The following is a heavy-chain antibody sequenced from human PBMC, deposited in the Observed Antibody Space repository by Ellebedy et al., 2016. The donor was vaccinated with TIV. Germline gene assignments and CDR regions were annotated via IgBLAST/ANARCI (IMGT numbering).Heavy chain of an antibody. Sequence: SGPTLVKPTQTLTLTCTFSGFSLSTTGVGVGWIRQPPGKALEWLALIFWDGDKRCSPSLRRRLTITKDSSKNQVVLTMTNMDPVDTATYYCAHKRVDCSRSSCSSPGFDYWGQGTLVTVSS. D-gene: IGHD2-15*01. CDR2: IFWDGDK. CDR3: AHKRVDCSRSSCSSPGFDY. J-gene: IGHJ4*02. CDR1: GFSLSTTGVG. V-gene: IGHV2-5*02.